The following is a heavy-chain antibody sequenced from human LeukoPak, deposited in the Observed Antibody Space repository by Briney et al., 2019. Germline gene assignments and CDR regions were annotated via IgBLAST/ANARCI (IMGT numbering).Heavy chain of an antibody. CDR2: INPSGSST. J-gene: IGHJ5*02. Sequence: ASVKLSCKASGYGFTSHYMNWVRQAPAQGLEWMGLINPSGSSTLYAQKFQCRVAMTRDVSPTTDYMELSSLRSEDTAVYYCAKDNAVGDIAWWFDPWGQGTLATVS. CDR1: GYGFTSHY. D-gene: IGHD3-16*02. V-gene: IGHV1-46*01. CDR3: AKDNAVGDIAWWFDP.